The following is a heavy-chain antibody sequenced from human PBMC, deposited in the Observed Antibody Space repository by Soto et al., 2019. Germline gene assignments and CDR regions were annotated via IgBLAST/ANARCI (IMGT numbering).Heavy chain of an antibody. CDR3: AREACSSSWYVDY. CDR2: INHSGST. D-gene: IGHD6-13*01. V-gene: IGHV4-34*01. CDR1: GGSFSGYY. J-gene: IGHJ4*02. Sequence: SETLSLTCAVYGGSFSGYYWSWIRQPPGKGPEWIGEINHSGSTNYNPSLKSRVTISVDTSKNQFSLKLSSVTAADTAVYYCAREACSSSWYVDYWGQGTPVTSPQ.